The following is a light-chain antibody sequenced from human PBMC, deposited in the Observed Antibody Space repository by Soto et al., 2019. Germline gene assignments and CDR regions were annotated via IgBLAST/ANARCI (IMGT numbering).Light chain of an antibody. CDR3: QQSYSTSWT. V-gene: IGKV1-39*01. CDR1: QNINAF. Sequence: DIQMTQSPSSLSASLGDRVTITCRASQNINAFLHWYQQKPGQAPKLLIYAASRLQTGVPSRFTGSGSGTDFTLTISSLRPEDSATYFCQQSYSTSWTFGPGTKVEIK. CDR2: AAS. J-gene: IGKJ1*01.